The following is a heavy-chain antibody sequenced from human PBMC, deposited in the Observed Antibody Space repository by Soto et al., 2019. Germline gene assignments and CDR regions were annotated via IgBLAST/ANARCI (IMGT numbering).Heavy chain of an antibody. CDR1: GFSLSTSGVG. J-gene: IGHJ3*02. D-gene: IGHD3-3*01. CDR3: AHRRLYPYYDFWSGYSVGAFDI. V-gene: IGHV2-5*01. Sequence: QITLKESGPTLVKPTQTLTLTCTFSGFSLSTSGVGVGWIRQPPGKALEWLALIYWNDDKRYSPSLKSRLTITKDTSKNQVVLTMTNMDPVDTATYYCAHRRLYPYYDFWSGYSVGAFDIWGQGTMVTVSS. CDR2: IYWNDDK.